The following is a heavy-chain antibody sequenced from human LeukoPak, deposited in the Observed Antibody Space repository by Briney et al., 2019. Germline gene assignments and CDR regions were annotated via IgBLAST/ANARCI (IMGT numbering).Heavy chain of an antibody. CDR1: GYTFTGFH. D-gene: IGHD4-17*01. Sequence: ASVKVSCKASGYTFTGFHMHWVRQAPGQGLEWMGWIDSNSGGTSYAQTFQGRVTMTRDTSISTAYMEPSEMRSDDTAVYYCARGGNIYGDYYFDYWGQGTLVTVSS. J-gene: IGHJ4*02. CDR2: IDSNSGGT. V-gene: IGHV1-2*02. CDR3: ARGGNIYGDYYFDY.